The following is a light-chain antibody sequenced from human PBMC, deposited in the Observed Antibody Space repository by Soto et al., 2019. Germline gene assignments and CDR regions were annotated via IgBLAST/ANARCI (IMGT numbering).Light chain of an antibody. Sequence: EIVMTQSPATLSVSPGERATLSCRASQSIWNNLAWYQQKRGQAPRLLIYATSTTATGIQAGFSGSWSGTEFTHTISSMQSADFAVDYCQTYNNWPLTFGGGTKVEIK. CDR1: QSIWNN. V-gene: IGKV3-15*01. CDR2: ATS. J-gene: IGKJ4*01. CDR3: QTYNNWPLT.